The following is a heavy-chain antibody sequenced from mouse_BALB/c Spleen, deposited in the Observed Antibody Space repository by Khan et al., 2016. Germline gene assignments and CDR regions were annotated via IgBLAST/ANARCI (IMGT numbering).Heavy chain of an antibody. CDR2: INPSSGYT. CDR3: ARSRRMGDNYLFDY. D-gene: IGHD1-3*01. Sequence: QVRLQQSGAELARPGASVKMSCKASGYTFTIYTMHWVKQRPGQGLEWIGYINPSSGYTNYNQKFKDKATLTADKSSSTAYMQLSSLTSEDSAVYYCARSRRMGDNYLFDYWGQGTTLTVSS. J-gene: IGHJ2*01. CDR1: GYTFTIYT. V-gene: IGHV1-4*01.